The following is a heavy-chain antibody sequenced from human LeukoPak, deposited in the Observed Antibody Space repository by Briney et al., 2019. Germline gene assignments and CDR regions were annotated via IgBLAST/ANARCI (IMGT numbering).Heavy chain of an antibody. J-gene: IGHJ4*02. Sequence: GGSLRLSCAASGFTISTNSLSWVRQAPGKGLEWVSVIYSGGGTYYADSVKGRFTISRDISKNTLYLQMNSLRAEDTAVYYCGRDLSFGSVEGGQGTLVTVSS. CDR1: GFTISTNS. CDR2: IYSGGGT. D-gene: IGHD3-10*01. CDR3: GRDLSFGSVE. V-gene: IGHV3-66*01.